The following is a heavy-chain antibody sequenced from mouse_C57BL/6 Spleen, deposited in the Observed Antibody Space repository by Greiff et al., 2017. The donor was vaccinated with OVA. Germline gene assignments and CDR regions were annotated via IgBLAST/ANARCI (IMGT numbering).Heavy chain of an antibody. J-gene: IGHJ2*01. CDR3: ARAPYGNYFDY. V-gene: IGHV3-6*01. D-gene: IGHD2-1*01. CDR1: GYSITSGYY. CDR2: ISYDGSN. Sequence: VQLQESGPGLVKPSQSLSLTCSVTGYSITSGYYWNWIRQFPGNKLEWMGYISYDGSNNYNPSLKNRISITRDTSKNQFFLKLNSVTTEDTATYYCARAPYGNYFDYWGQGTTLTVSS.